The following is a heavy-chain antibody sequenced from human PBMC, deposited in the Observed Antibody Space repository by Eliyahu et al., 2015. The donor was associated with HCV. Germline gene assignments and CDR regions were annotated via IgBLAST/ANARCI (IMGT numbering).Heavy chain of an antibody. D-gene: IGHD2-21*02. V-gene: IGHV4-39*01. CDR1: GGSISSSSYY. J-gene: IGHJ4*02. CDR3: ARRVVVVTAFDY. CDR2: IYYSGST. Sequence: QLQLQESGPGLVKPSETLSLTCTVSGGSISSSSYYWGWIRQPPGKGLEWIGSIYYSGSTYYNPSLKSRVTISVDTSKNQFSLKLSSVTAADTAVYYCARRVVVVTAFDYWGQGTLVTVSS.